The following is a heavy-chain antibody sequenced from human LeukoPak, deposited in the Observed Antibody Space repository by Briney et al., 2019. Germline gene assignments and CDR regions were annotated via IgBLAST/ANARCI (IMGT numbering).Heavy chain of an antibody. V-gene: IGHV1-69*13. Sequence: ASVKVSCKASGGTFSSYAISWVRQAPGQGLEWMGGIIPIFGTANYAQKFQGRVTITADESTSTAYMELRSLRSDDTAVYYCARDGIAVAGTPFPYWGQGTLVTVSS. CDR2: IIPIFGTA. J-gene: IGHJ4*02. D-gene: IGHD6-19*01. CDR1: GGTFSSYA. CDR3: ARDGIAVAGTPFPY.